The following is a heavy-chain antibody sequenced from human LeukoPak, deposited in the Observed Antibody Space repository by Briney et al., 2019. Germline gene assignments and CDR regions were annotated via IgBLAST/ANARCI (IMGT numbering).Heavy chain of an antibody. Sequence: PGRSLRLSCAASGFTFSSYGMHWVRQAPGKGLEWVAVIWYDGSNKYYADSGKGRFTISRDNSRNTLYLQMNSLRAEDTAVYYCARDMGDGDYVRDYWGQGTLVTVSS. J-gene: IGHJ4*02. V-gene: IGHV3-33*01. CDR1: GFTFSSYG. CDR3: ARDMGDGDYVRDY. CDR2: IWYDGSNK. D-gene: IGHD4-17*01.